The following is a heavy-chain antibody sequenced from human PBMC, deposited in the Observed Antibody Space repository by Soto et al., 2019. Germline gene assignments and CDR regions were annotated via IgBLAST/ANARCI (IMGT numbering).Heavy chain of an antibody. V-gene: IGHV1-69*08. CDR1: GGTFSSYT. D-gene: IGHD1-1*01. CDR3: ARDLGTGTSLGFDY. J-gene: IGHJ4*02. CDR2: IIPIIGIA. Sequence: QVQLVQSGAEVKKPGSSVKVSCKASGGTFSSYTISWVRQAPGQGLEWMGRIIPIIGIANYAQKFQGRVTITADKSTSTAYMELSSLRSEDTAVYYCARDLGTGTSLGFDYWGQGTLVTVSS.